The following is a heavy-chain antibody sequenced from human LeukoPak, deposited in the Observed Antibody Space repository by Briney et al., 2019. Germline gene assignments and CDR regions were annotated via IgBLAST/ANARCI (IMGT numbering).Heavy chain of an antibody. CDR3: ATQLNYYYGSGSPGIFDY. V-gene: IGHV1-69*05. CDR1: GGTFSSYA. J-gene: IGHJ4*02. CDR2: IIPIFGTA. Sequence: GASVKVSCKASGGTFSSYAISWVRQAPGQGLEWMGRIIPIFGTANYAQKFQGRVTITTDESTSTAYMGLSSLRSEDTAVYYCATQLNYYYGSGSPGIFDYWGQGTLVTVSS. D-gene: IGHD3-10*01.